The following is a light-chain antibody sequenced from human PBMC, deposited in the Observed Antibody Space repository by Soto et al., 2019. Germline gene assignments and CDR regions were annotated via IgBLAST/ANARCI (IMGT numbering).Light chain of an antibody. J-gene: IGKJ4*01. CDR3: QQYDNLPLT. CDR1: KDSSKY. CDR2: DES. Sequence: DIQMTQSPSSLSASVRDRVTISWQVSKDSSKYLNGYQQKQGKAPKLLIYDESNLETGVPSRFSGSGSGTDFNFTITSLQPEDIATYYCQQYDNLPLTFGGGTKVDI. V-gene: IGKV1-33*01.